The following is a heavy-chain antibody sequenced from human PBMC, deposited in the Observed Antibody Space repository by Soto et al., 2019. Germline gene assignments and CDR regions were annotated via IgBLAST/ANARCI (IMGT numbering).Heavy chain of an antibody. CDR1: GFPFWSYS. Sequence: GGSMSISSAASGFPFWSYSMNWVRQAPGKGLEWFSSISSSSSYIYYADSVKGRFTISRDNAKNSLYLQMNSLRAEDTAVYYCASRDGPFDYWGQGTLVTAPQ. CDR2: ISSSSSYI. J-gene: IGHJ4*02. V-gene: IGHV3-21*01. CDR3: ASRDGPFDY.